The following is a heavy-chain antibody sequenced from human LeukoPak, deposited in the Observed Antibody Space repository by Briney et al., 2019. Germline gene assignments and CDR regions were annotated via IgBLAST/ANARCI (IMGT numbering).Heavy chain of an antibody. V-gene: IGHV1-18*01. Sequence: ASVKVSCKASGYTFTTYGISWVRQAPGQGLEWMGWISAYNGNTNYAQKLQGRVTMTTDTSTSTDYLELSSLRSEDTAVYYCARVTTAGIYYFDYWGQGTLVTVSS. CDR1: GYTFTTYG. CDR2: ISAYNGNT. J-gene: IGHJ4*02. CDR3: ARVTTAGIYYFDY. D-gene: IGHD6-13*01.